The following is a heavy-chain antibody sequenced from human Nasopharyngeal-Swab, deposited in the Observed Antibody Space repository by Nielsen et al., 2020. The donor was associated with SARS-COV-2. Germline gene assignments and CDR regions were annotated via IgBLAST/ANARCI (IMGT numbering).Heavy chain of an antibody. D-gene: IGHD3-3*01. Sequence: GGSLRLSCAASGFTFTTYWMTWVRQAPGKGLEWVANIKEDGSEKNYVDSVKGRFTISRDNAKNSLYLQMNSLRAEGTAVYYCARHYDFWSGYYNSHFYGMDVWGQGTTVTVSS. V-gene: IGHV3-7*01. J-gene: IGHJ6*02. CDR2: IKEDGSEK. CDR3: ARHYDFWSGYYNSHFYGMDV. CDR1: GFTFTTYW.